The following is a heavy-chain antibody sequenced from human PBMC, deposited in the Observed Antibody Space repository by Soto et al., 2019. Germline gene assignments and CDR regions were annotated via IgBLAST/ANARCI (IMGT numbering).Heavy chain of an antibody. CDR2: ISSSSSTI. Sequence: EVQLVESGGGLVQPGGSLRLSCAASGFTFSSYSMNWVRQAPGKGLEWVSYISSSSSTIYYADSVKGRFTISRDNAKNSLYLQMNSLRDEDTAVYYCARSYGYYYYCGMDVWGQGTTVTVSS. D-gene: IGHD3-16*01. CDR3: ARSYGYYYYCGMDV. J-gene: IGHJ6*02. V-gene: IGHV3-48*02. CDR1: GFTFSSYS.